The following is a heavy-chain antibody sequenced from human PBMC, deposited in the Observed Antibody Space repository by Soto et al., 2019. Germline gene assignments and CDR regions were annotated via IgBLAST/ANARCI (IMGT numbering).Heavy chain of an antibody. CDR1: GFTFSSYA. CDR2: ISYDGSNK. V-gene: IGHV3-30-3*01. D-gene: IGHD2-2*01. Sequence: GESLKISCAASGFTFSSYAMHWVRQAPGKGLEWVAVISYDGSNKYYADSVKGRFTISRDNSKNTLYLQMNSLRAEDTAVYYCARDKCSSTSCYLGGYYYGMDVWGQGTTVTVS. CDR3: ARDKCSSTSCYLGGYYYGMDV. J-gene: IGHJ6*02.